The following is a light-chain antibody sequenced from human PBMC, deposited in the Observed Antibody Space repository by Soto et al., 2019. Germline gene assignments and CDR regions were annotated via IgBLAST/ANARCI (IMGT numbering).Light chain of an antibody. J-gene: IGKJ1*01. V-gene: IGKV3-15*01. Sequence: EMVMTQSPATLSVSPGERATLSCRASQSVSSKLAWYQQKPGQAPRLLIYDTSTRATGIPARFSGSGSGTEFTLTISSLQPDDFATYYCQQYENYWTFDQGTKVDI. CDR3: QQYENYWT. CDR1: QSVSSK. CDR2: DTS.